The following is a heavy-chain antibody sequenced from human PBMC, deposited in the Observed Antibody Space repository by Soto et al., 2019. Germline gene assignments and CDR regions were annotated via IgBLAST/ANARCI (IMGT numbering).Heavy chain of an antibody. V-gene: IGHV4-61*05. D-gene: IGHD3-22*01. Sequence: SETLSLTCTVSGGSISSSSYYWGWIRQPPGKGLEWIGYIYYSGSTNYNPSLKSRVTISVDTSKNQFSLKLSSVTAADTAVYYCARLVYYYDTPFDYWGQGTLVTVSS. CDR2: IYYSGST. CDR3: ARLVYYYDTPFDY. J-gene: IGHJ4*02. CDR1: GGSISSSSYY.